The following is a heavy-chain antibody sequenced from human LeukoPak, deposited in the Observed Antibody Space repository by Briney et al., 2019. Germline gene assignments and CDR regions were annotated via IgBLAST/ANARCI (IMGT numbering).Heavy chain of an antibody. J-gene: IGHJ4*02. V-gene: IGHV4-59*01. Sequence: SETLSLTCAVSGGSISNYYWSWIRQPPGKGLEWIGDIYYSGSTNYNSALKGRVTISVDTSKNQFSLFLLSLTAADTAVYYCAXXXXXXXXXXXXXLDYWGXXXXVTVSP. CDR2: IYYSGST. CDR1: GGSISNYY. CDR3: AXXXXXXXXXXXXXLDY.